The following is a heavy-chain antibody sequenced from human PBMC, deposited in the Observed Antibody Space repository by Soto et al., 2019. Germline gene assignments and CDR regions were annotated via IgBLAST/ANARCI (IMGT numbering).Heavy chain of an antibody. V-gene: IGHV3-64*01. CDR1: GFTFSSYA. CDR3: ARDGYCSSTSCLGIYDY. CDR2: ISSNGGST. Sequence: GGSLRLSCAASGFTFSSYAMHWVRQAPGKGLEYVSAISSNGGSTYYANSVKGRFTISRDNSKNTLYLQMGSLRAEDMAVYYCARDGYCSSTSCLGIYDYWGQGTLVTVSS. D-gene: IGHD2-2*03. J-gene: IGHJ4*02.